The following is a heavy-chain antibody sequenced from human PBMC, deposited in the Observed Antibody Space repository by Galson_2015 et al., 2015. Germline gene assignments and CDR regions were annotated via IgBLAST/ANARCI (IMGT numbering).Heavy chain of an antibody. CDR3: ARAYCDGAACYVLDV. CDR2: ITSGRSNK. D-gene: IGHD2-21*01. J-gene: IGHJ3*01. Sequence: SLRLSCTASGFTFSTSSIHWVRQAPGQGLEWLAVITSGRSNKYYADSLQDRVTISRDNSKNMLYLQMTSLRAEDTAVYYCARAYCDGAACYVLDVWGQGTKVTISS. CDR1: GFTFSTSS. V-gene: IGHV3-30-3*01.